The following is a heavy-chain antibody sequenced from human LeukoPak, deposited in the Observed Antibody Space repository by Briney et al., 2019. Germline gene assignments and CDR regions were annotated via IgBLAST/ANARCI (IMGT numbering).Heavy chain of an antibody. Sequence: GGSLRLSCAASGFSCHDYAMHWVRQAPGRGLEWVSLIRGDGSVTYYADSVKGRFTISRDTSKNSLYLQMDSLRPEYTALYYCAKDTRASWDSDGYRDYWGQGTRVTVSS. CDR2: IRGDGSVT. D-gene: IGHD3-22*01. CDR3: AKDTRASWDSDGYRDY. J-gene: IGHJ4*02. V-gene: IGHV3-43*02. CDR1: GFSCHDYA.